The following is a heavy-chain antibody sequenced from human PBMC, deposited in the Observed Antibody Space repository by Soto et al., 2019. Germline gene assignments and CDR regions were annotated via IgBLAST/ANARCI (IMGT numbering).Heavy chain of an antibody. CDR2: MYSGGST. Sequence: EVQLVESGGGLVQPGGSLRLSCAASGLTVSSNYMSWVRQAPGKGLEWVSVMYSGGSTYYADSVKGRFIMSRDNYKNTLYLQMDSLRVEDTAVYYCARDSSLHQPLFYGMDVWGQGTTVTVSS. D-gene: IGHD2-2*01. CDR1: GLTVSSNY. V-gene: IGHV3-66*01. CDR3: ARDSSLHQPLFYGMDV. J-gene: IGHJ6*02.